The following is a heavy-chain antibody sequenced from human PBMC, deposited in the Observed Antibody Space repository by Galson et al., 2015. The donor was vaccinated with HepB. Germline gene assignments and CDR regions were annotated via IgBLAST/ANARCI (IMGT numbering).Heavy chain of an antibody. CDR3: AKAQRSCTRISCYRGLIDY. CDR2: ISDSDDDK. CDR1: GFSVSSYA. V-gene: IGHV3-23*01. J-gene: IGHJ4*02. D-gene: IGHD2-2*01. Sequence: SLRLSCAGSGFSVSSYAMTWVRQAPGKGLEWVSSISDSDDDKFYADSVEGHFTISRDNSKNTVYLQMDRLRAEDTAVYYCAKAQRSCTRISCYRGLIDYWGQGTLVTVSS.